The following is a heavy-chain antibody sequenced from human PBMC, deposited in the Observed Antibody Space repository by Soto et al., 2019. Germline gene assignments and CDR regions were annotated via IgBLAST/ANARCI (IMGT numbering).Heavy chain of an antibody. D-gene: IGHD3-22*01. V-gene: IGHV4-30-2*01. Sequence: QLQLQESGSGLVKPSQTLSLTCAVSGGSISSGGYSWSWIRQPPGKGLEWIGYIYHSGSTYYNPSLKSRVTISVDRSKNQFSLKLSSVTAADTAVYYCARAGTYYYDSRTPGYFDLWGRGTLVTVSS. CDR2: IYHSGST. CDR3: ARAGTYYYDSRTPGYFDL. CDR1: GGSISSGGYS. J-gene: IGHJ2*01.